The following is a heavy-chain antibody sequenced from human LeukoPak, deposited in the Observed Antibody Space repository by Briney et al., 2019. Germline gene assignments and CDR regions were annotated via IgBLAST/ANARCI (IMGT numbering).Heavy chain of an antibody. CDR3: AKVSQYSSGWYWRYSMDV. V-gene: IGHV3-30*02. CDR2: IRYDGSNK. J-gene: IGHJ6*02. D-gene: IGHD6-19*01. Sequence: GGSLRLSCAASGFSFSSYAMHWVRQAPGKGLEWVAFIRYDGSNKYYADSVKGRFTISRDNSKNTLYLQMNSLRAEDTAVYYWAKVSQYSSGWYWRYSMDVWGQGTTVTVSS. CDR1: GFSFSSYA.